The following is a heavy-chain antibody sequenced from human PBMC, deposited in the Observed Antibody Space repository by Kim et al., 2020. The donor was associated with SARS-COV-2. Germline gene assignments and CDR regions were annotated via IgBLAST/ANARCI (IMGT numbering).Heavy chain of an antibody. CDR1: GFTFRSYT. Sequence: GGSLRLSCAASGFTFRSYTMDWVRQAPGKGLEWVSSISSSSTYKYYADSVKGRFTISRDNTKNSLYLQMNSLTADDTAVYYCARDGLRVGFLESSYYMDVWGKGTTVTVSS. CDR3: ARDGLRVGFLESSYYMDV. D-gene: IGHD3-3*01. CDR2: ISSSSTYK. V-gene: IGHV3-21*01. J-gene: IGHJ6*03.